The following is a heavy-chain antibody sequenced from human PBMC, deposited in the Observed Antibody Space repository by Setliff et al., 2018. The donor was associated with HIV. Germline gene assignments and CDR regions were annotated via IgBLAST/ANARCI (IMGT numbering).Heavy chain of an antibody. Sequence: PSETLSLTCAVYGGSFSGYYWSWIRQPPGKGLEWIGEINHSGSTNYTQSLKSRVTISVDMSKNQFSLKLSSVTAADTAVYYCARGLPYYYGVGRRSYYYMDVWGKGTTVTVSS. D-gene: IGHD3-10*01. J-gene: IGHJ6*03. CDR2: INHSGST. CDR3: ARGLPYYYGVGRRSYYYMDV. V-gene: IGHV4-34*01. CDR1: GGSFSGYY.